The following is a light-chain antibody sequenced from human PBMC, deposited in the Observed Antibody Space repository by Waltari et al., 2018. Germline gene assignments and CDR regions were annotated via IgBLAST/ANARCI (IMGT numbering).Light chain of an antibody. CDR2: EVS. J-gene: IGLJ2*01. CDR3: SSYTSSSTLDVV. CDR1: SSDVGGYHY. V-gene: IGLV2-14*01. Sequence: QSALTQPASVSGSPGPSITISCTGTSSDVGGYHYATFYQQHPVKAPRLMIYEVSNRPAGVSNRFSGSKSGNTASLTISGLQAEDEADYYCSSYTSSSTLDVVFGGGTKLTVL.